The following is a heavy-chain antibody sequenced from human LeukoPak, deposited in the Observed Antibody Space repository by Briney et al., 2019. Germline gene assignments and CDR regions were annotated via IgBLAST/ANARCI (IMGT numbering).Heavy chain of an antibody. D-gene: IGHD3-9*01. J-gene: IGHJ6*02. CDR2: ISAYNGNT. Sequence: ASVKVSCKASGYTFTSYGISWARQAPGQGLEWMGWISAYNGNTNYAQKLQGRVTMTTDTSTSTAYMELRSLRSDDTAVYYCARTPVLRYFDWLGYYYYGMDVWGQGTTVTVSS. CDR3: ARTPVLRYFDWLGYYYYGMDV. V-gene: IGHV1-18*01. CDR1: GYTFTSYG.